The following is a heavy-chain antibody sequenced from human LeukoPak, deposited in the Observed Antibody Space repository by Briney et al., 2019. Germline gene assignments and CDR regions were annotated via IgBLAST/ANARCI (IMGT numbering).Heavy chain of an antibody. CDR3: ARDTGSTNIAAAFDY. CDR2: IYTSGST. CDR1: GGSISSYY. V-gene: IGHV4-4*07. Sequence: SETLSLTCIVSGGSISSYYWSWIRQPAGKGLEWIGRIYTSGSTNYNPSLKSRVTISVDKSKNQFSLKLNSVTAADTAVYYCARDTGSTNIAAAFDYWGQGTLVTVSS. D-gene: IGHD6-13*01. J-gene: IGHJ4*02.